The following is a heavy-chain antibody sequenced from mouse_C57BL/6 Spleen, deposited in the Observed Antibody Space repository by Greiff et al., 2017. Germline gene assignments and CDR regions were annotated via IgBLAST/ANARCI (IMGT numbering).Heavy chain of an antibody. CDR1: GYSITSGYY. D-gene: IGHD2-1*01. J-gene: IGHJ4*01. CDR2: ISYDGSH. V-gene: IGHV3-6*01. CDR3: ARDGNYPYAMDY. Sequence: ESGPGLVKPSQSLSLTCSVTGYSITSGYYWNWIRQFPGNKLEWMGYISYDGSHNYNPSLKNRISITRDTSKNQFFLKLNSVTTEDTATYYCARDGNYPYAMDYWGQGTSVTVSS.